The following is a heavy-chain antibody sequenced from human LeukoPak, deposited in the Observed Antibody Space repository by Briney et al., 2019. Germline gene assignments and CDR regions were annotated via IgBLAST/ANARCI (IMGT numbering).Heavy chain of an antibody. V-gene: IGHV4-39*07. J-gene: IGHJ6*03. D-gene: IGHD6-13*01. CDR3: ARGLAAGLFMDYYYYMDV. CDR1: GASISSSTYY. CDR2: IFYSGTT. Sequence: SETLSLTCTVSGASISSSTYYWGWLRQPPEKGLEWIGSIFYSGTTYYNPSLKSRITISVDTSKNQFSLNLSSVTAADTAVYYCARGLAAGLFMDYYYYMDVWGNGTTVTVSS.